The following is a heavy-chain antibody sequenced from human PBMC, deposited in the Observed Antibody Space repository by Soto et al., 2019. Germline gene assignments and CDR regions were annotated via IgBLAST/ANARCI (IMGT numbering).Heavy chain of an antibody. CDR1: GHKVTELS. D-gene: IGHD2-15*01. CDR2: FDPKDGLP. CDR3: ATVVGLGRYYFAA. V-gene: IGHV1-24*01. Sequence: ASVKVSCKVSGHKVTELSIYWMRQSPGTGLECMGGFDPKDGLPVYAQNFEGRVTMTEDASTDTAYLEVENLRSEDTAVYFCATVVGLGRYYFAACGQGSLVTVSS. J-gene: IGHJ5*02.